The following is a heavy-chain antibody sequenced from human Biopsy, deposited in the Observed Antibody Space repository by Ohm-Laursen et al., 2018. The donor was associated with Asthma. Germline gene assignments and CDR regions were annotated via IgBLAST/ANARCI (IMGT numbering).Heavy chain of an antibody. CDR1: GFTFNSYG. J-gene: IGHJ6*02. D-gene: IGHD3-16*01. V-gene: IGHV3-30*18. Sequence: SLRLSCAASGFTFNSYGIHWVRQAPGKGLEWVAIISYDGRNQYTAKSVEGRFTISRDNSRDTLYLQMNSLRAEDTAVYYCAKEQKYKTKGAFFPAMDAWAKGPRSPSP. CDR3: AKEQKYKTKGAFFPAMDA. CDR2: ISYDGRNQ.